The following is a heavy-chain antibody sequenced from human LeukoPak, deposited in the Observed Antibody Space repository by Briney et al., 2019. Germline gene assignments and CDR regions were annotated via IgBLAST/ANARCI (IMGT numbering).Heavy chain of an antibody. CDR2: IYSGGST. D-gene: IGHD3-3*01. V-gene: IGHV3-53*01. CDR1: GFTVSSNY. CDR3: ARYDFWSGPHYYYYYGMDV. J-gene: IGHJ6*02. Sequence: GGSLRLSCAASGFTVSSNYMTWVRQAPGKGLEWVSVIYSGGSTYYADSVKGRFTISRDNSKNTLYLQMNSLRAEDTAVYYCARYDFWSGPHYYYYYGMDVWGQGTTVTVSS.